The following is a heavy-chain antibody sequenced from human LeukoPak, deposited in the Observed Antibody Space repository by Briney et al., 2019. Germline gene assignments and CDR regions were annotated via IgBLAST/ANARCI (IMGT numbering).Heavy chain of an antibody. CDR2: IIPIVGIA. CDR1: GGTFSSYA. D-gene: IGHD4-17*01. V-gene: IGHV1-69*10. J-gene: IGHJ3*02. CDR3: ARDRDVDLSGDYVNAFDI. Sequence: SLKLSCKASGGTFSSYAISWVRQAPGQGLEWMGRIIPIVGIANYAQKFQGRVTITADKSTSTAYMELSSLRSEDTAVYYCARDRDVDLSGDYVNAFDIWGQGTMVTVSS.